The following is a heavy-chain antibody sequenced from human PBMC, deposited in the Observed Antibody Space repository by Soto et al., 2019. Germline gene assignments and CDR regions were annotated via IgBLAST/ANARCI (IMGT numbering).Heavy chain of an antibody. CDR1: GFTLSSYW. Sequence: GGSLRLSCAASGFTLSSYWVHWVRQAPGKGLVWVSRIKNDGNTTNYADSVRGRFTTSRDSTKNTVFLQMNNLRADDTAVYYCAGPLAARFNYWGQGSLVTVSS. V-gene: IGHV3-74*01. D-gene: IGHD6-25*01. CDR2: IKNDGNTT. CDR3: AGPLAARFNY. J-gene: IGHJ4*02.